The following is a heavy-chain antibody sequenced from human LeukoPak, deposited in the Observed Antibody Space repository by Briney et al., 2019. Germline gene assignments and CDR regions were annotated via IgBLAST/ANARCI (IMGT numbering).Heavy chain of an antibody. J-gene: IGHJ5*02. CDR3: ASGSGSYPTNWFDP. V-gene: IGHV1-69*13. CDR2: IIPIFGTA. Sequence: SVKVSCKASGGTFISYAISWVRQAPGQGLEWMGGIIPIFGTANYAQKFQGRVTITPHQSTSTAYMELSSLRSEDTAVYYCASGSGSYPTNWFDPWGQGTLVTVSS. D-gene: IGHD1-26*01. CDR1: GGTFISYA.